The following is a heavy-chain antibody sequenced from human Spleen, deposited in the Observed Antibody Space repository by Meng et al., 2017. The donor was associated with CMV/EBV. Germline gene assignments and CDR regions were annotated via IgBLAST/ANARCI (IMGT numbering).Heavy chain of an antibody. CDR3: ARGGSYPYYFDY. D-gene: IGHD1-26*01. CDR2: ISWNSGSI. CDR1: GFTFDDYA. Sequence: SLKISCAASGFTFDDYAMHWVRQAPGKGLEWVSGISWNSGSIGYADSVKGRFTISRDNAKNSLYLQMNSLRAEDAAIYHCARGGSYPYYFDYWGQGTLVTVSS. J-gene: IGHJ4*02. V-gene: IGHV3-9*01.